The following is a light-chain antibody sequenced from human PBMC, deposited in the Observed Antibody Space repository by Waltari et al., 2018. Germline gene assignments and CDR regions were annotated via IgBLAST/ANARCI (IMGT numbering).Light chain of an antibody. V-gene: IGKV3-11*01. CDR3: QQRSNWLPIT. Sequence: EIVLTQSPATLSLSPGERATLPCRASQSVSSYLAWYQQKPGQAPRLLIYDASNRATGIPARFSGSGSGTDFTLTISSLEPEDFAVYYCQQRSNWLPITFGQGTRLEIK. CDR1: QSVSSY. CDR2: DAS. J-gene: IGKJ5*01.